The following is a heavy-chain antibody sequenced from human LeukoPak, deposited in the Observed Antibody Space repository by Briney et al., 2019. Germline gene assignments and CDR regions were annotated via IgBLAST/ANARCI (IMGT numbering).Heavy chain of an antibody. CDR1: PDSTTSNL. Sequence: PSETLSLTRTVSPDSTTSNLWSWVRQPPGKGLEWIGEIHRSGRTNYNPSLQGRVTISIDKSKNQFSLKLTSVTAADTAVYYCARDPAALGAFDSGGLDYWGQGTLVTVTS. D-gene: IGHD1-26*01. J-gene: IGHJ4*02. CDR3: ARDPAALGAFDSGGLDY. CDR2: IHRSGRT. V-gene: IGHV4-4*02.